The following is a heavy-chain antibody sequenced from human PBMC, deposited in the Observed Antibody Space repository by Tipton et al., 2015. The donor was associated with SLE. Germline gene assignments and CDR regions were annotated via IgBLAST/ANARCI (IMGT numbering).Heavy chain of an antibody. J-gene: IGHJ6*03. CDR3: ARGRSSSPPYYYYYMDV. Sequence: LRLSCTVSGGSISSGSYYWSWIRQPAGKGLEWIGHIYTSGSTNYNPSLKSRVTISVDTSKNQFSLKLSSVTAADTAVYYCARGRSSSPPYYYYYMDVWGKGATVTVSS. D-gene: IGHD6-13*01. CDR2: IYTSGST. CDR1: GGSISSGSYY. V-gene: IGHV4-61*09.